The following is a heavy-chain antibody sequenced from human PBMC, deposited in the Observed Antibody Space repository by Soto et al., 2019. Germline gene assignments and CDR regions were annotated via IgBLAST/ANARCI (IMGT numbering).Heavy chain of an antibody. V-gene: IGHV4-59*01. J-gene: IGHJ4*02. D-gene: IGHD6-13*01. CDR3: ALRSMAAVPEY. CDR1: GDSISSYY. CDR2: LYYGRSA. Sequence: QVRLQESGPGLVKPSETLTLTCAVSGDSISSYYCMWIRQPPGKGLESIGYLYYGRSANYNPSLKSRVTLSVDTSTNQCSLTLSSMTAADTAVYYCALRSMAAVPEYWGQGTLVTVSS.